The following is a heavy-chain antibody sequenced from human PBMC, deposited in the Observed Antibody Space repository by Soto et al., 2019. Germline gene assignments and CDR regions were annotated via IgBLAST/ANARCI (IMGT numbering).Heavy chain of an antibody. Sequence: LRLSCAASGFTFRTYGMHWVRQAPGKGLEWVAIFWYDGSNKYYAESVKGRFTISRDNSKNTLYLQMNSLRAEDTAVYYCARDGTFGAKGGSLDIWGQGTMVTVSS. CDR3: ARDGTFGAKGGSLDI. J-gene: IGHJ3*02. CDR1: GFTFRTYG. V-gene: IGHV3-33*01. CDR2: FWYDGSNK. D-gene: IGHD3-16*01.